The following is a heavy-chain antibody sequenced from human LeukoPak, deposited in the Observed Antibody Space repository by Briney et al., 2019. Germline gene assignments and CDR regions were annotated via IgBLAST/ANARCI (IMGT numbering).Heavy chain of an antibody. CDR2: IKEDGSDK. CDR1: GFTFSSYW. Sequence: GGSLRLSCAASGFTFSSYWMSWVRQAPGKGLEGVANIKEDGSDKKYVDSVKGRFTTSRDNAKNSLYLQMNSLRAEDTAVYYCARMRDGYMGRYYFDYWGQGTLVTVSS. J-gene: IGHJ4*02. V-gene: IGHV3-7*04. CDR3: ARMRDGYMGRYYFDY. D-gene: IGHD5-24*01.